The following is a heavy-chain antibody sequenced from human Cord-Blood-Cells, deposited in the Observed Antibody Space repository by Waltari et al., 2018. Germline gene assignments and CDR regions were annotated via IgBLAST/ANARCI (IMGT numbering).Heavy chain of an antibody. CDR2: IYYSGST. CDR1: GGSISSSSYY. CDR3: ARRRNWNYFDY. Sequence: QLQLQESGPGLVKPSETLSLTCTVSGGSISSSSYYWGWIRQPPGKGLEWIGSIYYSGSTYYNPSLKSRVTISVDTSKNQFSLKLSAVTAADTAVYYCARRRNWNYFDYWGQGTLVTVSS. V-gene: IGHV4-39*01. J-gene: IGHJ4*02. D-gene: IGHD1-1*01.